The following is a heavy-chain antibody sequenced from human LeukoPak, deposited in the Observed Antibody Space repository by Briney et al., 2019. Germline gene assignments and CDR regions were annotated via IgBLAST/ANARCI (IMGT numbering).Heavy chain of an antibody. Sequence: GGSLRLSCAASGFTFSSYAMHWVRQAPGKGLEWVAVISYDGSNKYYADSVKGRFTISRDNSKNTLYLQMNSLRAEDTAVYYCAKDIHTAMDGGAFDIWGQGTMVTVSS. J-gene: IGHJ3*02. CDR1: GFTFSSYA. CDR2: ISYDGSNK. CDR3: AKDIHTAMDGGAFDI. V-gene: IGHV3-30-3*01. D-gene: IGHD5-18*01.